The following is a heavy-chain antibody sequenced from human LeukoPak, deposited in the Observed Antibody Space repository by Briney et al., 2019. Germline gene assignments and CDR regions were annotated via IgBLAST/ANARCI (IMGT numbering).Heavy chain of an antibody. V-gene: IGHV3-33*01. CDR2: IWYDGSNK. J-gene: IGHJ4*02. CDR1: GFTFSSYG. Sequence: GGSLRLSCAVSGFTFSSYGMHWVRQAPGKGLEWVAVIWYDGSNKYYADSVKGRFTISRDNSKNTLYLQMNSLRAEDTAVYYCARGYCSSTTCYAVDYWGQGTLVTVSS. CDR3: ARGYCSSTTCYAVDY. D-gene: IGHD2-2*01.